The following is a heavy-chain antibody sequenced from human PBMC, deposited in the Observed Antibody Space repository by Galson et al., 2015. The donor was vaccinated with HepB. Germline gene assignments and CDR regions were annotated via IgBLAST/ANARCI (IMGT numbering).Heavy chain of an antibody. CDR2: IYPGDSDT. V-gene: IGHV5-51*03. CDR1: GYSFTSYW. J-gene: IGHJ5*02. CDR3: ARLPNHIVPAFMDAWFDP. D-gene: IGHD2-2*01. Sequence: QSGAEVKKPGESLKISCKGSGYSFTSYWIGWVRQMPGKGLEWMGIIYPGDSDTRYSPSFQGQVTISADKSISTAYLQWSSLKASDTAMYYCARLPNHIVPAFMDAWFDPWCQRTLVTVSA.